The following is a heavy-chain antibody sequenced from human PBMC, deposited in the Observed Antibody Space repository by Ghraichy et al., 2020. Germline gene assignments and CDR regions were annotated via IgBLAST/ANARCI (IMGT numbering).Heavy chain of an antibody. CDR1: GFTFGDYG. CDR3: SRAPTYDFYMDV. V-gene: IGHV3-49*03. D-gene: IGHD3-3*01. Sequence: GGSLRLSCTSSGFTFGDYGVNWFRQAPGKGLEWVGFIRSKSYGGPPEYAASVKGRFSISRDDSKSIAYLQMNSLKTEDTAVYYCSRAPTYDFYMDVWGKGTTVTFS. J-gene: IGHJ6*03. CDR2: IRSKSYGGPP.